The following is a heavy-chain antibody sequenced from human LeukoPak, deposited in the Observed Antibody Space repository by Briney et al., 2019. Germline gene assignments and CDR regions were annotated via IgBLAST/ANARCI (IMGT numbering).Heavy chain of an antibody. V-gene: IGHV4-34*01. J-gene: IGHJ2*01. CDR1: GGSFSGYY. D-gene: IGHD3-3*01. CDR3: ARVSIRRTYYDFRSGYYSDWYFDL. Sequence: SETLSLTCAVYGGSFSGYYWSWIRQPPGKGLEWIGEINHSGSTNYNPSLKSRVTISVDTSKNQFSLKLSSVTAADTAVYYCARVSIRRTYYDFRSGYYSDWYFDLWGRGTLVTVSS. CDR2: INHSGST.